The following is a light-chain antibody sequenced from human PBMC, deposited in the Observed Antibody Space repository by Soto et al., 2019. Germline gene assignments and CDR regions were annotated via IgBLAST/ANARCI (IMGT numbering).Light chain of an antibody. J-gene: IGKJ2*01. CDR2: EAS. CDR1: QSVSIN. Sequence: EIVLTQSPATLSVSPGERATLSCRASQSVSINLAWYQQKPGQPPRFLIYEASTRATGIPARFSGSRSGTEVTLTISSLQSDDSAIYYCQQYYNWRPSYNVGQDTKLEIK. CDR3: QQYYNWRPSYN. V-gene: IGKV3D-15*01.